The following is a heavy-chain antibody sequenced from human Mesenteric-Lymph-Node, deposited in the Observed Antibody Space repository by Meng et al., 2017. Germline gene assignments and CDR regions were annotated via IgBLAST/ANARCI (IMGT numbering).Heavy chain of an antibody. Sequence: GESLKISCAASGFTVSSNYMSWVRQAPGKGLEWVSVIYSGGSTYYADSVKGRFTISRDNSKNTLYLQMNSLRAEDTAVYYCARGSDSGSYYGSEYFQHWGQGTLVTVSS. J-gene: IGHJ1*01. CDR3: ARGSDSGSYYGSEYFQH. CDR2: IYSGGST. V-gene: IGHV3-53*01. D-gene: IGHD1-26*01. CDR1: GFTVSSNY.